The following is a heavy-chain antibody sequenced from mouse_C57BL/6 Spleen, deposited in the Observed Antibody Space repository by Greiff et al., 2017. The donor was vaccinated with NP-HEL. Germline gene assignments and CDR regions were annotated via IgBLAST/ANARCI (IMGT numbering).Heavy chain of an antibody. V-gene: IGHV1-61*01. Sequence: VQLQQPGAELVRPGSSVKLSCKASGYTFTSYWMDWVKQRPGQGLEWIGNIYPSDSETHYNQKFKDKATLTVDKSSSTAYMQLSSLTSEDSAVYYCARESFYYYGSSPYYFDYWGQGTTLTVSS. J-gene: IGHJ2*01. CDR2: IYPSDSET. D-gene: IGHD1-1*01. CDR1: GYTFTSYW. CDR3: ARESFYYYGSSPYYFDY.